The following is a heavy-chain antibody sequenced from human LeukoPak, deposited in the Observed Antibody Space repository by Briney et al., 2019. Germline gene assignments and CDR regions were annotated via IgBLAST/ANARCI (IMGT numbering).Heavy chain of an antibody. D-gene: IGHD5-18*01. CDR3: AKDQEWDSGYSYGSDY. V-gene: IGHV3-23*01. Sequence: GGSLRLSCAASGFTFNTYAMSRVRQAPGKGLERVSGISASGGSTYYADSVKGRFTISRDNSKNTLYLQMSSLRAEDTAVYYCAKDQEWDSGYSYGSDYWGQGTLVTVSS. CDR2: ISASGGST. J-gene: IGHJ4*02. CDR1: GFTFNTYA.